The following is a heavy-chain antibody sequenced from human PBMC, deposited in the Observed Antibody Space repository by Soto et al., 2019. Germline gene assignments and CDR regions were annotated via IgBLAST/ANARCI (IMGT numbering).Heavy chain of an antibody. D-gene: IGHD5-18*01. Sequence: ASVKVSCKXSGYTFTGYYMHWVRQAPGQGLEWMGWINPNSGGTNYAQKFQGRVTMTRDTSISTAYMELSRLRSDDTAVYYCARDVDTAMVSWFDPWGQGTLVTVSS. J-gene: IGHJ5*02. CDR2: INPNSGGT. CDR1: GYTFTGYY. CDR3: ARDVDTAMVSWFDP. V-gene: IGHV1-2*02.